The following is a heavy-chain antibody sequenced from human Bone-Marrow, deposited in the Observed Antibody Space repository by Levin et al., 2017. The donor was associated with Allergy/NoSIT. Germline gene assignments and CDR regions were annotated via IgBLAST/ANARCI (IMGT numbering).Heavy chain of an antibody. J-gene: IGHJ4*02. CDR1: GFTVSSYG. CDR3: AKAEGYCSGDNCYTDFAYFDS. V-gene: IGHV3-30*18. D-gene: IGHD2-15*01. Sequence: GGSLRLSCAGFGFTVSSYGMHWVRQAPGKGLEWVAVISKEGSHIYYGDSVKGRFTISRDNSKNTLYLQMNSLRDDDTGVYYCAKAEGYCSGDNCYTDFAYFDSWGQGTMVTVSS. CDR2: ISKEGSHI.